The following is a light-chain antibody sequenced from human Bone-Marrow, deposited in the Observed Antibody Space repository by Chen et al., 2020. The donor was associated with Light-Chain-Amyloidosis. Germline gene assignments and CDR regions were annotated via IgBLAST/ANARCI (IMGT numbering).Light chain of an antibody. V-gene: IGLV3-25*03. J-gene: IGLJ2*01. CDR3: QSADSSGTYEVI. CDR2: RDT. CDR1: DLPTKY. Sequence: SYELTQPPSVSVSPGQTARITCSGDDLPTKYAYWYQQKPRQAPVLVIHRDTERPSGISERFSGSSSGTTATLTISGVQAEDEAYYHCQSADSSGTYEVIFGGGTKLTVL.